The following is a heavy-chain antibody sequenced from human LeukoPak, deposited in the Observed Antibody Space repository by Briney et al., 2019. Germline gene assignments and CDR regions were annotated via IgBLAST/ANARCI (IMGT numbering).Heavy chain of an antibody. CDR2: ISGSGGST. CDR3: ARYDGGVAIDY. CDR1: GFTFSSYA. D-gene: IGHD3-16*01. J-gene: IGHJ4*02. Sequence: GGSLRLSCAASGFTFSSYAMSWVRQAPGKGLEWVSAISGSGGSTYYAHSVKGRFTISRDNSKNTLYLQMNSLGAEDTAVYYCARYDGGVAIDYWGQGTLVTVSS. V-gene: IGHV3-23*01.